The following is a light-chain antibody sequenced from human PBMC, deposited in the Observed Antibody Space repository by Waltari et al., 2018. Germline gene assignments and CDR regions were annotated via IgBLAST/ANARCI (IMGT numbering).Light chain of an antibody. CDR2: ANN. CDR3: QSYDSSLSGVV. Sequence: QSVLTQPPSVSGAPGQRVTISCTGSNSNIGAGYGVHWYQHLPGTAPKLLIYANNHRPSGVHERFSGSNSGTSATLAITGLQAEDEADYHCQSYDSSLSGVVFGGGTKLTVL. CDR1: NSNIGAGYG. J-gene: IGLJ3*02. V-gene: IGLV1-40*01.